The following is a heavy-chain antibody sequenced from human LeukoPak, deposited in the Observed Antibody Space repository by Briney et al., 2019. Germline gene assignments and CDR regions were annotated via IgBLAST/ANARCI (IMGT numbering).Heavy chain of an antibody. CDR3: ARSSSPPFEY. V-gene: IGHV1-46*01. CDR2: INPNGGSS. CDR1: GYTFTSYY. D-gene: IGHD6-6*01. J-gene: IGHJ4*02. Sequence: GASVKVSCKASGYTFTSYYMHWVRQAPGQGLEWIGIINPNGGSSSYAQKFQGRVTMTRDTSTSTVYMELSSLRSEDTAVYYCARSSSPPFEYWGQGALVTVSS.